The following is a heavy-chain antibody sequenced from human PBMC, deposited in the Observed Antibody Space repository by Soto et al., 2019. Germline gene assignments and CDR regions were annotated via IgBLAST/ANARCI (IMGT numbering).Heavy chain of an antibody. CDR3: ARHGYGSGSYYNGNWFDP. V-gene: IGHV4-38-2*01. J-gene: IGHJ5*02. D-gene: IGHD3-10*01. CDR1: GYSISSGYY. CDR2: IYHSGST. Sequence: SETLSLTCAVSGYSISSGYYWGWIRQPPGKGLEWIGSIYHSGSTYYNPSLKSRVTISVDTSKNQFSLKLSSVTAADTAVFYCARHGYGSGSYYNGNWFDPWGQGTLVTVSS.